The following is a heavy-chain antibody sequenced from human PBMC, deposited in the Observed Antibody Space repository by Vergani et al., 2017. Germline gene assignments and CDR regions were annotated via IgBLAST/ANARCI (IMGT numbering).Heavy chain of an antibody. CDR1: GDSISSGDYY. Sequence: QVQLQESGPGLVKPSQTLSLTCSVSGDSISSGDYYWNWIRQHPGKGLEWIGYIYSTGSTHHNPSLRRRINMSVDTSKNQFSLKLNSVTAADTAMYYCAIMGGYDEGDAFQSGYFDSWGPGILVTVSS. V-gene: IGHV4-31*03. CDR3: AIMGGYDEGDAFQSGYFDS. CDR2: IYSTGST. J-gene: IGHJ4*02. D-gene: IGHD5-12*01.